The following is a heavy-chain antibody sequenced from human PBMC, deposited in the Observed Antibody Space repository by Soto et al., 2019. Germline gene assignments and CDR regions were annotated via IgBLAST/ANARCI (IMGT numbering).Heavy chain of an antibody. J-gene: IGHJ6*02. CDR3: ARGGEDLYYVMDV. CDR1: GYSISSGYY. D-gene: IGHD2-21*01. Sequence: SETLSLTCAVSGYSISSGYYWGWIRQPPGKGLEWIGTIYDSGNIYYNPSLKRRVSISVDTSKNQFSLKVSSVTAADTAVYYCARGGEDLYYVMDVWGPGTTVTVSS. V-gene: IGHV4-38-2*01. CDR2: IYDSGNI.